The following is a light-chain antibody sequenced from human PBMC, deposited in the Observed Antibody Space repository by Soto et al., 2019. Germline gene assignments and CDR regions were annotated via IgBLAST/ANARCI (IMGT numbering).Light chain of an antibody. CDR1: SSDVGGYNY. CDR3: SSYTSSSTLV. V-gene: IGLV2-14*01. CDR2: EVG. Sequence: QSALTQPASVSGSPGQSITISCTGTSSDVGGYNYVSWYQQHPGKAPKIMIYEVGHRPSGVSNRFSGSKSGYTASLTISGLQAEDEADYYCSSYTSSSTLVFGTGTQLTVL. J-gene: IGLJ1*01.